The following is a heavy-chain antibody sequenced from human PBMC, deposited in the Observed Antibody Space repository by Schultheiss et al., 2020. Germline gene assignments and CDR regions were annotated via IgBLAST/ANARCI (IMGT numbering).Heavy chain of an antibody. D-gene: IGHD1-26*01. CDR2: INSDGSST. CDR3: ARGQWERPEIPYFDY. CDR1: GFTFSSYW. V-gene: IGHV3-74*01. Sequence: GESLKISCAASGFTFSSYWMHWVRQAPGKGLVWVSRINSDGSSTSYADSVKGRFTISRDNAKNTLYLQMNSLRAEDTAVYYCARGQWERPEIPYFDYWGQGTLVTVSS. J-gene: IGHJ4*02.